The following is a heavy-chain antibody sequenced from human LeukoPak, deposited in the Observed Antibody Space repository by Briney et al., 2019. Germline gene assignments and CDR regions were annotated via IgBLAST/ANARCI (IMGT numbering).Heavy chain of an antibody. D-gene: IGHD5-18*01. Sequence: GVSLRLSCAASGFTFSSYSMNWVRQAPGKGLEWVSSISSSSSYIYYADSVKGRFTISRDNAKNSLYLQMNSLRAEDTAVYYCARDGYSYGFDYWGQGTLVTVSS. CDR3: ARDGYSYGFDY. V-gene: IGHV3-21*01. J-gene: IGHJ4*02. CDR1: GFTFSSYS. CDR2: ISSSSSYI.